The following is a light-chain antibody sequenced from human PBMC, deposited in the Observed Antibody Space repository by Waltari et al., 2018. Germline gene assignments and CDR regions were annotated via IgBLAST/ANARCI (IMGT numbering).Light chain of an antibody. CDR3: QSWVTESLCV. Sequence: SFDLTQPPSLSVSPGQTVTITCSGEKLEATGVAWYRQRPGQSPELVIYQHAQRPSGIPDRFSGSTSGDTATLTIAGAQSVDEATYYCQSWVTESLCVFGPGTEVTVL. V-gene: IGLV3-1*01. J-gene: IGLJ1*01. CDR1: KLEATG. CDR2: QHA.